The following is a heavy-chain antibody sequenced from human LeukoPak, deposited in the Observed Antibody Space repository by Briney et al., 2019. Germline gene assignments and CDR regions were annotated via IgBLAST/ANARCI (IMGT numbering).Heavy chain of an antibody. J-gene: IGHJ5*02. Sequence: SETLSLTCAAYGGSFSGYYWNWIRRPPGKGLEWIGEVDHSGSTNYNPSLKSRVTISVDTSKNQFSLKLSSVTAAATAVYYCSRGKRYYGSGSYWFDPWGQGTLVIVSS. D-gene: IGHD3-10*01. CDR2: VDHSGST. CDR3: SRGKRYYGSGSYWFDP. CDR1: GGSFSGYY. V-gene: IGHV4-34*01.